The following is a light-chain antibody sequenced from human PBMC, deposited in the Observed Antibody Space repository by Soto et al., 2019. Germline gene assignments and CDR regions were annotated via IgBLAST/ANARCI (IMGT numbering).Light chain of an antibody. CDR3: HQYSVFPWT. CDR1: QSIGLW. J-gene: IGKJ1*01. CDR2: DAS. V-gene: IGKV1-5*01. Sequence: DVQMTHSPSTMSASVGDRVTITCRASQSIGLWLAWYQEKPGKAPKPLVYDASSLQTGVSSRFSGSGSGTEFTLTISNLKPDDFATYSCHQYSVFPWTFGQGTKVDIK.